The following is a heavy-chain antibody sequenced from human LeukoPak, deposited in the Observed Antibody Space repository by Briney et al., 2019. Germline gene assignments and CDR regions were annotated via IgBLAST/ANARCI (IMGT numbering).Heavy chain of an antibody. J-gene: IGHJ4*02. Sequence: SETLSLTCTVSGGSISSSSYYWGWVRQPPGRGLEWIGSIYYSGSTYYNPSLKSRVTISVDTSKNQFSLKLSSVTAADTAVYYCAGGVRTSYYFDYWGQGTLVTVSS. CDR2: IYYSGST. CDR1: GGSISSSSYY. CDR3: AGGVRTSYYFDY. D-gene: IGHD6-6*01. V-gene: IGHV4-39*01.